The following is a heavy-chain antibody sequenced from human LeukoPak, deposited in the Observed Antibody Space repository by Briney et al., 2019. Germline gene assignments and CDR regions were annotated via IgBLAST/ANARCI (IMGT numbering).Heavy chain of an antibody. D-gene: IGHD3-16*01. Sequence: SETLSLTCAVYGGSFSGYYWSWIRQPPGKGLEWIGEINHSGSTNYNPSLKSRVTISVDTSKNQFSLKLSSVTAADTAVYYCASTRGDGFDYWGQGTLVTVSS. CDR2: INHSGST. J-gene: IGHJ4*02. CDR3: ASTRGDGFDY. V-gene: IGHV4-34*01. CDR1: GGSFSGYY.